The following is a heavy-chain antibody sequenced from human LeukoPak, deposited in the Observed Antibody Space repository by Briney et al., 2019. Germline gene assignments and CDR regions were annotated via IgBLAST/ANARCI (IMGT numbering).Heavy chain of an antibody. J-gene: IGHJ4*02. CDR1: GFTFSSYA. V-gene: IGHV3-23*01. CDR2: ISGSGGNT. CDR3: AKDQYGGNPQYYFDY. Sequence: GGSPRLSCAASGFTFSSYAMSWVRQAPGKGLDWVSAISGSGGNTYYADSVKGRFTISRDNSKNTLYLQMNSLRAEDTAVYYCAKDQYGGNPQYYFDYWGQGTLDTVSS. D-gene: IGHD4-23*01.